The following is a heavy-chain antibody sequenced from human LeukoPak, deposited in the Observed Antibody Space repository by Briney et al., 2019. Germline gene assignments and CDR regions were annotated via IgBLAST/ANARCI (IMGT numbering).Heavy chain of an antibody. Sequence: GGSLRLSCAASGFTFSSYAMSWVRQAPGKGLEWVGRIKSKTDGGTTDYAAPVKGRFTISRDDSKNTLYLQMNSLKTEDTAVYYCTTGLYDYGAFDIWGQGTMVTVSS. D-gene: IGHD4-17*01. CDR3: TTGLYDYGAFDI. J-gene: IGHJ3*02. CDR1: GFTFSSYA. CDR2: IKSKTDGGTT. V-gene: IGHV3-15*01.